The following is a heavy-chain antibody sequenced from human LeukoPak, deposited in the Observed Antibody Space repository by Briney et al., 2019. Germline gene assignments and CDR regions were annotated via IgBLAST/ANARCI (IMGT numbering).Heavy chain of an antibody. CDR2: IRYDGSHK. Sequence: PGGSLRLSCTASGFSFSSSAMHWVRQAPGKGLEWVTFIRYDGSHKYYADSVRGRFAISRDTSTNTLYLQMNSLRSEDTAVYYCAKGAAYTSLDIWGHGTMVTVSS. CDR1: GFSFSSSA. J-gene: IGHJ3*02. V-gene: IGHV3-30*02. D-gene: IGHD6-25*01. CDR3: AKGAAYTSLDI.